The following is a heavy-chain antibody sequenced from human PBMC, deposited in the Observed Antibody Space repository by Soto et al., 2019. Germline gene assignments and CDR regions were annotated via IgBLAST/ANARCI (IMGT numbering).Heavy chain of an antibody. CDR1: GFTFDDYT. CDR2: ISWDGGST. J-gene: IGHJ6*02. CDR3: AEASTPGFQLRYYYGMDV. Sequence: PGGSLRLSCAASGFTFDDYTMHWVRQAPGKGLEWVSLISWDGGSTYYADSVKGRFTISRDNSKNSLYLQMNSLRTEDTALYYCAEASTPGFQLRYYYGMDVWGQGTTVTV. V-gene: IGHV3-43*01. D-gene: IGHD5-12*01.